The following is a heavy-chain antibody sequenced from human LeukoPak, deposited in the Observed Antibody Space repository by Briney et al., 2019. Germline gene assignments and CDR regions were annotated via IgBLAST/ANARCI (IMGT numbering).Heavy chain of an antibody. CDR2: ISWNSGSI. CDR1: GFTFDDYA. V-gene: IGHV3-9*01. Sequence: GGSLRLSCAASGFTFDDYAMHWVRQAPGKGLEWVSGISWNSGSIGYADSVKGRFTISRDNAKNSLYLQMNSLRAEDTAVYYCARDRDSSGWYGLNWGQGTLVTVSS. D-gene: IGHD6-19*01. J-gene: IGHJ4*02. CDR3: ARDRDSSGWYGLN.